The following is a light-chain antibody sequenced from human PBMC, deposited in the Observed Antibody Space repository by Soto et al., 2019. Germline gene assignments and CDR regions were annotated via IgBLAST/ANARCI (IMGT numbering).Light chain of an antibody. CDR3: QQYGSSVLT. J-gene: IGKJ4*01. V-gene: IGKV3-20*01. CDR1: QSVSTNS. Sequence: EIVLTQSPDTLSLSPGERATLSCRASQSVSTNSLAWYQQRPGQAPRPLIYGASSRATGTPDRFSGSGSGTDFTRIISRLEPEDFAVYYCQQYGSSVLTFGGGTKVDIK. CDR2: GAS.